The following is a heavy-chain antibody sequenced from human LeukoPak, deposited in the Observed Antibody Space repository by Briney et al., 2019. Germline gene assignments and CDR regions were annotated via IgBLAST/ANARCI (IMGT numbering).Heavy chain of an antibody. Sequence: PSETLSLTCTVSGGSISTYYWSWIRQPTGKGLEWIGYISYTGSPNYNPSLKSRLTISIDTSRNQFSLQVSSVTAADTAVYYCARHGSDWSFDYWGQGTLVTVSS. CDR2: ISYTGSP. CDR1: GGSISTYY. V-gene: IGHV4-59*08. CDR3: ARHGSDWSFDY. J-gene: IGHJ4*02. D-gene: IGHD6-19*01.